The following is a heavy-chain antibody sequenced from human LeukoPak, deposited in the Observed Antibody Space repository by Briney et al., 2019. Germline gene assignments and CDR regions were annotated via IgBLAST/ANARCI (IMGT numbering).Heavy chain of an antibody. D-gene: IGHD2-2*01. V-gene: IGHV3-23*01. J-gene: IGHJ4*02. CDR2: ISGSGGST. Sequence: GGSLRLSCAASGFTFSSYAMSWVRQAPAKGLEWVSAISGSGGSTYYADSVKGRFTISRDNSKKTLYLQMNSPRAEDTAVYYCAPGPCSSSTCYAAEGYWGQGTLVTVSS. CDR1: GFTFSSYA. CDR3: APGPCSSSTCYAAEGY.